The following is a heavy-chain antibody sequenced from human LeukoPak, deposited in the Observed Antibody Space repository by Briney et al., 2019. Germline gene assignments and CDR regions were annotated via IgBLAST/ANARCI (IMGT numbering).Heavy chain of an antibody. J-gene: IGHJ3*02. CDR2: IYYSGST. CDR3: ARDGGWRGKDIVVVPAAMGAFDI. CDR1: GGSISSGGYS. Sequence: PSETLSLTCAVSGGSISSGGYSWSWIRQPPGKGLEWIGYIYYSGSTYYNPSLKSRVTISVDTSKNQFSLKLSSVTAADTAVYYCARDGGWRGKDIVVVPAAMGAFDIWGQGTMVTVSS. V-gene: IGHV4-30-4*07. D-gene: IGHD2-2*01.